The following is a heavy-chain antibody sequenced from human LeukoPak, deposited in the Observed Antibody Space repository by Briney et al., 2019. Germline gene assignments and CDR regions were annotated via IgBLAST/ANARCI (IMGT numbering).Heavy chain of an antibody. CDR3: ARGPAAGIDTGHYDY. V-gene: IGHV4-28*03. D-gene: IGHD6-13*01. CDR2: IYYTGST. CDR1: GYAMSSSNW. Sequence: SETLSLTCVVSGYAMSSSNWWTWIRQPPGEGLEWIGHIYYTGSTTYNPSLKSRVTISVDTSKNQFSLKLTSVTAADTAVYYCARGPAAGIDTGHYDYWGQGTLVTVSS. J-gene: IGHJ4*02.